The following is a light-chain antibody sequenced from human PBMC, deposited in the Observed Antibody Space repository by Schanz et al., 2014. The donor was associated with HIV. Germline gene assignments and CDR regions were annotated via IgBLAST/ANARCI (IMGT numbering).Light chain of an antibody. V-gene: IGKV3-20*01. CDR2: GAS. CDR3: QQYGASTPCT. J-gene: IGKJ2*02. Sequence: EIVLTQSPGTLSLSPGERATLSCRASQSVSSRYLAWYQQRPGQAPRLLIYGASSRATGIPDRFSGSGSGTDFPLTIIRLEPGDSAVYYCQQYGASTPCTFGQGTKLEIK. CDR1: QSVSSRY.